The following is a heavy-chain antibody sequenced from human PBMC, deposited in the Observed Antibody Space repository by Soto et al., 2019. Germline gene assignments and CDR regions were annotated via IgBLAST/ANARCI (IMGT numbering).Heavy chain of an antibody. Sequence: QVQLVQSGAEVKKPGSSVKVSCKASGGTFSSYAISWVRQAPGQGLEWMGGIIPIFGTANYAQKFQGRVTITADETTSTAYRGLSSLRPEETAVYYCASPLPDIVVVGAAMRYCYGIDVWGQWTTVTVS. CDR2: IIPIFGTA. CDR1: GGTFSSYA. D-gene: IGHD2-15*01. CDR3: ASPLPDIVVVGAAMRYCYGIDV. V-gene: IGHV1-69*01. J-gene: IGHJ6*02.